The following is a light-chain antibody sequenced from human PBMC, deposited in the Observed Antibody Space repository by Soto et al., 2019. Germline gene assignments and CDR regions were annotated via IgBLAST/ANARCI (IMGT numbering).Light chain of an antibody. Sequence: EIVLTQSPATLSLSPGERATLSCRASQSVSTYLAWYQQKPGQAPRLLIYDASNRATGVPARFSGSGAGTDFTLTISSLEPEDFAVYYCQQRNNWPPAWTFGQGTKVEIK. CDR3: QQRNNWPPAWT. J-gene: IGKJ1*01. CDR1: QSVSTY. CDR2: DAS. V-gene: IGKV3-11*01.